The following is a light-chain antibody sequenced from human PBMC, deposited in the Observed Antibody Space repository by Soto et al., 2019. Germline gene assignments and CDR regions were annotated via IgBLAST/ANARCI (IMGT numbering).Light chain of an antibody. CDR2: GSS. CDR1: QSVSNNY. Sequence: EVVLTQSPGTLSLSPGDRATLSCRASQSVSNNYFAWYQQKPGQAPRLLIFGSSDRATGIPDRFSGSGSGTDFTLTISRLEPEDFAVYYCQQYGSSPPYTFGHGTKLEIK. V-gene: IGKV3-20*01. CDR3: QQYGSSPPYT. J-gene: IGKJ2*01.